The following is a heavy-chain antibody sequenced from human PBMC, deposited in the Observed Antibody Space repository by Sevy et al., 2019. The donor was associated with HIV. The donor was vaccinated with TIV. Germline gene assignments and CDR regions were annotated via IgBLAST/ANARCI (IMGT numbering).Heavy chain of an antibody. D-gene: IGHD3-22*01. CDR3: ARGGGIYYDSRGFHPQYYFDS. CDR1: GGSINSFF. V-gene: IGHV4-59*01. CDR2: VYDSGNS. Sequence: SETLSLTCAVSGGSINSFFWSWIRQSPGKGLEWIGYVYDSGNSQYNPSLRSRVTLSVDTSKKQFSLKLSSVTAADTAVYYCARGGGIYYDSRGFHPQYYFDSWGQGTLVTVSS. J-gene: IGHJ4*02.